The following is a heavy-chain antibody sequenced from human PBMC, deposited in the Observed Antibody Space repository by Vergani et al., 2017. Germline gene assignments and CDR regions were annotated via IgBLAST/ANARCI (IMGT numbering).Heavy chain of an antibody. CDR3: ARHPDIVVVPAAPGHAGAFDI. J-gene: IGHJ3*02. Sequence: QVQLVQSGAEVKKPGASVKVSCKASGYTFTGYYMHWVRQAPGQGLEWMGWINPNSGGTNYAQKFQGRVTMTRDTSISTAYMELSRLRSDDTAVYYCARHPDIVVVPAAPGHAGAFDIWGQGTMVTVSS. D-gene: IGHD2-2*01. CDR1: GYTFTGYY. V-gene: IGHV1-2*02. CDR2: INPNSGGT.